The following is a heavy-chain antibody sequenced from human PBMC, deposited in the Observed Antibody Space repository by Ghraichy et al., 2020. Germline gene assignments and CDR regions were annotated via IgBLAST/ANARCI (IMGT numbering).Heavy chain of an antibody. V-gene: IGHV4-34*01. CDR1: GGSVGGYY. J-gene: IGHJ4*02. D-gene: IGHD6-6*01. CDR2: INDSGNT. Sequence: SETLSLTCVVYGGSVGGYYRSWIRQPPGKGLEWIGQINDSGNTDYNPSVKGRVTISEDTSKSQFSLKLRSVTAADTAVYYCARRSMYSSSSGVGYWGQGTLVTVSS. CDR3: ARRSMYSSSSGVGY.